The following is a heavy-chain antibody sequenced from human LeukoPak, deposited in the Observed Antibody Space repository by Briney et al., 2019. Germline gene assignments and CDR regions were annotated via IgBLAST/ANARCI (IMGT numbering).Heavy chain of an antibody. CDR2: RSIYNGNT. V-gene: IGHV1-18*01. CDR3: ARGGPFPSSSSSREYYLDY. D-gene: IGHD6-6*01. J-gene: IGHJ4*02. CDR1: GYDFINYS. Sequence: ASVKVSCKASGYDFINYSISWVRQAPGQGLEWMGWRSIYNGNTDYKLQGRVTMTTDTSTSTAYMELRSLRSEDTAVYYCARGGPFPSSSSSREYYLDYWRQGTLVTVSS.